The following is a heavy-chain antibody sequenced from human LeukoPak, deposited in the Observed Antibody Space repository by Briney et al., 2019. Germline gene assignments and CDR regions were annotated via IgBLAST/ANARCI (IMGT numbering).Heavy chain of an antibody. V-gene: IGHV3-53*04. Sequence: GGSLRLSCAASGFTVSSKYMTWVRQVPGKGLEWVSVIYSGGSTYYADSVKGRFTISGHNSKNTLYLQMNSLRAEDTAVYYCARAPEWLIFDYWGQGTLVTVSS. CDR1: GFTVSSKY. D-gene: IGHD6-19*01. J-gene: IGHJ4*02. CDR2: IYSGGST. CDR3: ARAPEWLIFDY.